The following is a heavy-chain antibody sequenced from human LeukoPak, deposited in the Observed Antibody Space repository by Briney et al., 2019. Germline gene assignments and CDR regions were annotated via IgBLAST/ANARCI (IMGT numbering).Heavy chain of an antibody. CDR2: INHSGST. V-gene: IGHV4-34*01. Sequence: SETLSLTCAVYGGSFSGYYWSWIRQPPGKGLEWIGEINHSGSTNYNPSLKSRVTISVDTSKNQFSLKLSSVTAADTAVYYCARYGSGRTDAFDIWGQGTMVTVSS. CDR3: ARYGSGRTDAFDI. D-gene: IGHD3-10*01. CDR1: GGSFSGYY. J-gene: IGHJ3*02.